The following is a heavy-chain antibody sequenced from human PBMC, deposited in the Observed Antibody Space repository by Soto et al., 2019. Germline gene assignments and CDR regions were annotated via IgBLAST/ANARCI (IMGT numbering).Heavy chain of an antibody. J-gene: IGHJ4*02. D-gene: IGHD1-26*01. CDR1: GYTFISYG. Sequence: QVQLVQSGAEVKKPGASVKVSCKASGYTFISYGTSWVRQAPGQGLEWMGWISGYNGNTKYAQKLQGRVTITTDTSTSTAHMQLRTLGSDETAVYYCARDLGDQIVDYWGQGTLVTVSS. CDR2: ISGYNGNT. V-gene: IGHV1-18*01. CDR3: ARDLGDQIVDY.